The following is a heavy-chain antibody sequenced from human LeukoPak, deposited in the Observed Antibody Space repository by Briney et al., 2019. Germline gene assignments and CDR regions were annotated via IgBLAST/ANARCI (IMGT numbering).Heavy chain of an antibody. D-gene: IGHD3-10*01. V-gene: IGHV4-39*01. J-gene: IGHJ4*02. CDR3: ARHPPQGRPYYYGSGLHFDY. CDR1: GGPILSSSYY. CDR2: IYYGGRT. Sequence: PSETLSLTCTVSGGPILSSSYYWRWIRQPPGKGLEWIGSIYYGGRTNYNPSLKSRVTISVDTSKNQFSLKLSSVTAADTAVYYCARHPPQGRPYYYGSGLHFDYWGQGTLVTVSS.